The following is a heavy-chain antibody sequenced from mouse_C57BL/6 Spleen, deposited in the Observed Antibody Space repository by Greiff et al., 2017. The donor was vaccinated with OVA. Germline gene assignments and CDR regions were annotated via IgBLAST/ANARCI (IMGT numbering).Heavy chain of an antibody. CDR1: GYAFSSYW. D-gene: IGHD2-1*01. Sequence: VKLMESGAELVKPGASVKISCKASGYAFSSYWMNWVKQRPGKGLEWIGQIYPGDGDTNYNGKFKGKATLTADKSSSTAYMQLSSLTSEDSAVYFCARREYYGIDYWGQGTTLTVSS. J-gene: IGHJ2*01. V-gene: IGHV1-80*01. CDR2: IYPGDGDT. CDR3: ARREYYGIDY.